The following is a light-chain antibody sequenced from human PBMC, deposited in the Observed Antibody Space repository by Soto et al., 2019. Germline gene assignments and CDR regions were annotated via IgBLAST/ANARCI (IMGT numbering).Light chain of an antibody. CDR1: QSVSGW. CDR3: QQYNSYSRT. Sequence: DIQMTQSPSTMSPSVGDKVTVTCRASQSVSGWLAWYQQKPGEAPKLLIYEASSLQSGVPSRFSGSGSGTEFTLTISSLQPDDFATYYCQQYNSYSRTFGQGTKVDI. CDR2: EAS. J-gene: IGKJ1*01. V-gene: IGKV1-5*01.